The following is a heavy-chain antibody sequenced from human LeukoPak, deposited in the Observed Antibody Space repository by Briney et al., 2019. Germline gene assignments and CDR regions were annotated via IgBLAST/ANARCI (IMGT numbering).Heavy chain of an antibody. CDR1: GFTFSSYW. Sequence: PGGSLRLSCAASGFTFSSYWMTWVRQAPGKGLEWVANIKQDGREKYYADSVKGRFTISRDNAKNSLYLQMNSLRAEDTAVYYCARDDYDSSGYYYVDYFDYWGQGTLVTVSS. J-gene: IGHJ4*02. CDR3: ARDDYDSSGYYYVDYFDY. CDR2: IKQDGREK. D-gene: IGHD3-22*01. V-gene: IGHV3-7*05.